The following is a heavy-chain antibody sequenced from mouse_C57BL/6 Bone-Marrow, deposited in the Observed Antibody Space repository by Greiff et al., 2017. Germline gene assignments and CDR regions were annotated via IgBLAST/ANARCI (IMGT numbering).Heavy chain of an antibody. D-gene: IGHD4-1*01. CDR2: ISDGGSYT. V-gene: IGHV5-4*03. J-gene: IGHJ4*01. Sequence: EVKLMESGGGLVKPGGSLKLSCAASGFTFSSYAMSWVRQTPEKRLEWVATISDGGSYTYYPDNVKGRFTISRDNAKNNLYLQMSHLKSEDTAMXYCAMNWAFGYWGQGTSVTVSS. CDR3: AMNWAFGY. CDR1: GFTFSSYA.